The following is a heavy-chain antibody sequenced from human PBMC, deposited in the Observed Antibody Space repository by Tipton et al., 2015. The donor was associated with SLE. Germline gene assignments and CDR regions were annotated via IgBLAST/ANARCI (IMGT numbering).Heavy chain of an antibody. CDR1: GGSISSHY. D-gene: IGHD2-21*02. CDR2: IYYSGST. CDR3: ARDREVTRLFDY. J-gene: IGHJ4*02. Sequence: LRLSCAVSGGSISSHYWSWIRQPPGKGLEWIGYIYYSGSTNYNPSLKSRVTISVDTSKNQFSLKLSSVTAADTAVYYCARDREVTRLFDYWGQGTLVTDSS. V-gene: IGHV4-59*11.